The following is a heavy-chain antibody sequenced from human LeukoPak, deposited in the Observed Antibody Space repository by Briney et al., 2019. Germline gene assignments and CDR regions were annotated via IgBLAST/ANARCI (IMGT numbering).Heavy chain of an antibody. CDR1: GFMFSKNA. CDR3: ARDRMEMATRPYYFDY. J-gene: IGHJ4*02. CDR2: ISYDGSNK. D-gene: IGHD5-24*01. Sequence: GGSLRLSCVASGFMFSKNAMHWVRQAPGEGLEWVAVISYDGSNKYYADSVKGRFTISRDNSKNTLYLQMNSLRAEDTAVYYCARDRMEMATRPYYFDYWGQGTLVTVSS. V-gene: IGHV3-30*19.